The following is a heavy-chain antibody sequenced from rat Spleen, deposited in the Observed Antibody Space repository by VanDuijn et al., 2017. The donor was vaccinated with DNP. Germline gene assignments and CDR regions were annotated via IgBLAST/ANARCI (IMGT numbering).Heavy chain of an antibody. J-gene: IGHJ3*01. CDR3: ARGNSGFTY. CDR1: GITFSDYN. V-gene: IGHV5-7*01. D-gene: IGHD4-3*01. Sequence: EVQLVESGGGLVQPGRSLKLSCAASGITFSDYNMAWVRQAPKKGLEWVATISYDGSDTYYRDSVKGRFTISRDNARSTLYLQLDSLRSEDTATYYWARGNSGFTYWGQGTLVTVSS. CDR2: ISYDGSDT.